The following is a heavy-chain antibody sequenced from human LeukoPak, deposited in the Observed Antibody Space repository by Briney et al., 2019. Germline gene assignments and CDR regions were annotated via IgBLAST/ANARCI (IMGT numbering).Heavy chain of an antibody. J-gene: IGHJ6*03. V-gene: IGHV3-21*01. D-gene: IGHD6-19*01. CDR2: ISSSSTYI. Sequence: GGSLRLSCAASGFTFSNYGMNWVRQAPGKGLEWVSSISSSSTYIYYADSVKGRFTISRDNAKNSLYLQMNSLRAEDTAVYYCAKSSGWTYYYYYMDVWGKGTTVRASS. CDR3: AKSSGWTYYYYYMDV. CDR1: GFTFSNYG.